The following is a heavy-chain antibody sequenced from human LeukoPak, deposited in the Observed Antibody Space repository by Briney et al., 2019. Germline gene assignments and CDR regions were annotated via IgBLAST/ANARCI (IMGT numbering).Heavy chain of an antibody. J-gene: IGHJ6*02. CDR2: INLKSGST. CDR1: GYTFIGYY. CDR3: ARDSPYYGMDV. Sequence: AASVNVSCKASGYTFIGYYMHWVRQAPGQGLEWMGRINLKSGSTNYAQKFQGRVTMTRDTSISTAYMEMTRLRYDDTAVFYCARDSPYYGMDVWGQGATVTVSS. V-gene: IGHV1-2*06.